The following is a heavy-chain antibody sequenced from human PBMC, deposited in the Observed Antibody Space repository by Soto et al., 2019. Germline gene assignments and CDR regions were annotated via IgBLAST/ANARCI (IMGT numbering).Heavy chain of an antibody. CDR3: ASGLSGDKVDQ. D-gene: IGHD2-21*01. Sequence: SETLSLTCTVSGGSISSYYWSWIRQPPGKGLEWIGHIYDSGNTNNNPSLKSRLTISVDTSKNHFSLNLNSVTAADTAVYYCASGLSGDKVDQWGQGTLVTVSS. J-gene: IGHJ4*02. CDR1: GGSISSYY. CDR2: IYDSGNT. V-gene: IGHV4-59*08.